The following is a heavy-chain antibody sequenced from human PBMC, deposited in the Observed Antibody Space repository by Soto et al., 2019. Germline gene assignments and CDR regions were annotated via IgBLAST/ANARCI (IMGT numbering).Heavy chain of an antibody. Sequence: QVQLVQSGAEVKQPGASVKVSCKASGYTFSNYGMSWVRQAPGQGLEWMGWISAYNRNTNYAQKFQGRVTMPTDTSTTTAYRELRSLRSDDTAFYDCARDRSTNDYWGQGTLVTVSS. CDR2: ISAYNRNT. CDR1: GYTFSNYG. J-gene: IGHJ4*02. V-gene: IGHV1-18*01. D-gene: IGHD2-2*01. CDR3: ARDRSTNDY.